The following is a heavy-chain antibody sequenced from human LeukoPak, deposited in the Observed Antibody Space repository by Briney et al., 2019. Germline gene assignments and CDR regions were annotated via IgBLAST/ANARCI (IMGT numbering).Heavy chain of an antibody. J-gene: IGHJ4*02. CDR2: INAGNGNT. V-gene: IGHV1-3*01. CDR3: ARGDSSGYYVY. D-gene: IGHD3-22*01. Sequence: ASVTVSCTASGYTFTIYAMHWVRQAPGQRLEWMGWINAGNGNTKYSQKFQGRVTITRDTSASTAYMELSSLRSEDTAVYYCARGDSSGYYVYWGQGTLVTVSS. CDR1: GYTFTIYA.